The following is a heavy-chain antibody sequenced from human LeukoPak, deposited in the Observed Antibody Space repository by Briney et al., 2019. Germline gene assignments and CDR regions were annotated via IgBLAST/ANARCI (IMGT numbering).Heavy chain of an antibody. CDR1: GGSFGGYY. CDR2: INHSGST. CDR3: ARVGYGGNSGTTYPLDY. V-gene: IGHV4-34*01. Sequence: PSETLSLTCAVYGGSFGGYYWSWIRQPPGKGLEWIGEINHSGSTNYNPSLKSRVTISVDTSKNQFSLKLSSVTAADTAVYYCARVGYGGNSGTTYPLDYWGQGTLVTVSS. D-gene: IGHD4-23*01. J-gene: IGHJ4*02.